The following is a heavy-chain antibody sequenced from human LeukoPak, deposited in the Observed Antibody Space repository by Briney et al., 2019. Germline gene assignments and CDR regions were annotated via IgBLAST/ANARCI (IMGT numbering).Heavy chain of an antibody. J-gene: IGHJ4*02. D-gene: IGHD3-22*01. CDR2: ISGSALRT. CDR1: GFTFSSSA. CDR3: AKLLLPVH. V-gene: IGHV3-23*01. Sequence: GGSLRLSCAASGFTFSSSAMSWVRQAPGKGLEWVSGISGSALRTYYADSVQGRFIISRDNSMNTLYLQMDSLRAEDSAVYYCAKLLLPVHWGQGTLVSVSS.